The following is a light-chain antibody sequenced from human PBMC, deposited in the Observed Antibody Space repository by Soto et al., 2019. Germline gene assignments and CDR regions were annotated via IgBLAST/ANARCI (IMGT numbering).Light chain of an antibody. CDR2: GAS. J-gene: IGKJ1*01. Sequence: EIVLTQSPGTLSLSPGERATLSCRASQTGFSTYLAWFQQTPGQAPSLLIYGASSRAAGIPDRVSGGGSGTDLSRTINRLELDEFAVYYCHHYGSSPWTLGLGSTVEIK. CDR3: HHYGSSPWT. CDR1: QTGFSTY. V-gene: IGKV3-20*01.